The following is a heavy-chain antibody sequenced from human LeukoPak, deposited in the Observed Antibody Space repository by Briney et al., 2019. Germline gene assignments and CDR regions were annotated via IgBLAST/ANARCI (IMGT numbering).Heavy chain of an antibody. V-gene: IGHV3-23*01. D-gene: IGHD6-19*01. J-gene: IGHJ4*02. CDR3: AARPTSAAVAPSDY. CDR2: ISGSGGST. CDR1: GLTSDCCA. Sequence: GGSLRLSCAASGLTSDCCAMSWVRQAPGKGLEWVSAISGSGGSTYYADSVKGRFTISRDNSKNTLYLQMNSLRAEDAAAYYCAARPTSAAVAPSDYWGQGTLVTVSS.